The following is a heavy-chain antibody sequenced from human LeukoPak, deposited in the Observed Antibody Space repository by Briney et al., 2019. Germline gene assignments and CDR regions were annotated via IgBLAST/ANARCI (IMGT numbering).Heavy chain of an antibody. V-gene: IGHV3-23*01. CDR3: AKHYYDSSGTPRYFDY. Sequence: PWGSLRLSCAASGFTFSSYAMSWVRQAPGKGLEWVSAIGGTNGRTYYADSVKGRFTISRDNSKNTLFLQMNSLRDEDTAVYYCAKHYYDSSGTPRYFDYWGQGTLVTVSS. J-gene: IGHJ4*02. CDR1: GFTFSSYA. D-gene: IGHD3-22*01. CDR2: IGGTNGRT.